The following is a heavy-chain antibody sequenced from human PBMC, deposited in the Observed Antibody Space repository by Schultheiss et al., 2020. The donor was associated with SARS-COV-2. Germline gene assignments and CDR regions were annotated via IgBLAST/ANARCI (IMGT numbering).Heavy chain of an antibody. Sequence: SETLSLTCAVSGGSISSSNWWSWVRQPPGKGLEWIGEIYHSGSTNYNPSLKSRVTTSVDKSKNQFSLKLSSVTAADTAVYYCARLAVAGSFWVDYWGQGTLVTVSS. CDR1: GGSISSSNW. CDR2: IYHSGST. CDR3: ARLAVAGSFWVDY. J-gene: IGHJ4*02. D-gene: IGHD6-19*01. V-gene: IGHV4-4*02.